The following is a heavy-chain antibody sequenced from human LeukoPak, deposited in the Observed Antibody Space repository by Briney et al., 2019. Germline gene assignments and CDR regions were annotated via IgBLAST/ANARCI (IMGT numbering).Heavy chain of an antibody. J-gene: IGHJ4*02. V-gene: IGHV4-34*01. CDR3: ARDGQYSSGWFPFDY. CDR1: GGSFSGYY. D-gene: IGHD6-19*01. CDR2: INHSGST. Sequence: PSETLSLTCAVYGGSFSGYYWSWLRQPPGKGPEWIGEINHSGSTNYNPSLKSRVTISVDTSKNQFSLKLSSVTAADTAVYYYARDGQYSSGWFPFDYWGQGTLVTVSS.